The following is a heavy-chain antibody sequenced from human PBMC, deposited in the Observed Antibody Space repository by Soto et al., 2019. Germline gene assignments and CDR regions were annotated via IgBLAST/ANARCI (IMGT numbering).Heavy chain of an antibody. CDR2: IYPGDSET. Sequence: VQLVQSGAEVKKPGESLRISCKGSGYDFTRTWIGWVRQLPGKGLDWMGIIYPGDSETRYSPSFQGQVTISADKSISTAYLQWSSLKTSDTAMYYCARLVGAYDSYFDHWGQGTRVTVSS. CDR3: ARLVGAYDSYFDH. V-gene: IGHV5-51*01. J-gene: IGHJ4*02. D-gene: IGHD5-12*01. CDR1: GYDFTRTW.